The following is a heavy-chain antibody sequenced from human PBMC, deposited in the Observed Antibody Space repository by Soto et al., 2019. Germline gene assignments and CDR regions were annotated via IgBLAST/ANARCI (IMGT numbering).Heavy chain of an antibody. Sequence: GGSLRLSCAASGFTFSSYAMHWVRQAPGKGLGWVAVIANDGSNKYYTDSVKGRFTLSRDNSKNTLSLQMNSLRAEDTAVYYCAREGELQLHLAFDLWGQGTLVTVS. CDR3: AREGELQLHLAFDL. CDR1: GFTFSSYA. D-gene: IGHD1-7*01. J-gene: IGHJ5*02. CDR2: IANDGSNK. V-gene: IGHV3-30-3*01.